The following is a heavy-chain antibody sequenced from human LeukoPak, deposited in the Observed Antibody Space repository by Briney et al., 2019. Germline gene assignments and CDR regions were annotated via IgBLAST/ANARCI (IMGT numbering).Heavy chain of an antibody. J-gene: IGHJ3*02. Sequence: EASVKVSCTASGGTFSSYAISWVRQAPGQGLEWMGGIIPIFGTANYAQKFQGRVTITADESTSTAYMELSSLRSEDTAVYYCARVWYYDSSGYPTDAFDIWGQGTMVTVSS. D-gene: IGHD3-22*01. V-gene: IGHV1-69*13. CDR3: ARVWYYDSSGYPTDAFDI. CDR1: GGTFSSYA. CDR2: IIPIFGTA.